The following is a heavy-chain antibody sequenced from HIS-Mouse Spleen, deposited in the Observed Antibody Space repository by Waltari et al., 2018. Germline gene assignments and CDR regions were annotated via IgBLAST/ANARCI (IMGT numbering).Heavy chain of an antibody. J-gene: IGHJ3*02. D-gene: IGHD6-6*01. CDR1: GYSISSGYY. V-gene: IGHV4-38-2*02. CDR2: IYHSGRT. CDR3: ARDPGYSSSSNAFDI. Sequence: QVQLQESGPGLVKPSETLSRTCTVSGYSISSGYYGGWIRPPPGKGLEWIGGIYHSGRTYSNPSLKSRVTISVDTSKNQFSLKLSSVTAADTAVYYCARDPGYSSSSNAFDIWGQGTMVTVSS.